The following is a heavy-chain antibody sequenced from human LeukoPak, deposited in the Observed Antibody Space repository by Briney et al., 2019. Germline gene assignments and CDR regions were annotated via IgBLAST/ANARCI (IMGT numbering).Heavy chain of an antibody. CDR2: IRYDGSNK. CDR3: ANANLKTSDIVVVPAARRDYFDY. D-gene: IGHD2-2*01. CDR1: GFTFSSYG. J-gene: IGHJ4*02. Sequence: GGSLRLSCAASGFTFSSYGMHWVRQAPGKGLEWVAFIRYDGSNKYYADSVKGRSTISRDNSKNTLYLQMNSLRAEDTAVYYCANANLKTSDIVVVPAARRDYFDYWGQGTLVTVSS. V-gene: IGHV3-30*02.